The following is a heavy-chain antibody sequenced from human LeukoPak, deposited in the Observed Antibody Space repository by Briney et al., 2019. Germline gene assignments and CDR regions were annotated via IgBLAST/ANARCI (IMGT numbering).Heavy chain of an antibody. V-gene: IGHV4-59*12. Sequence: SETLSLTCTVSDGSINNYYWTWIRQPPGKGLEWIGCIHYSGSTNYNPSLKSRVTISVDTSKNQFSLKLSSVTAADTAVYYCARLGIVGATDYWGQGTLVTVSS. CDR3: ARLGIVGATDY. CDR2: IHYSGST. D-gene: IGHD1-26*01. CDR1: DGSINNYY. J-gene: IGHJ4*02.